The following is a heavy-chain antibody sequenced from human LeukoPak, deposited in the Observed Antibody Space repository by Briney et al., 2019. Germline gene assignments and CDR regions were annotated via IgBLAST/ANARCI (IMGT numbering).Heavy chain of an antibody. V-gene: IGHV3-7*01. CDR2: INLDGSQK. J-gene: IGHJ4*02. CDR3: ARKRPNYFDY. CDR1: GFIFSNYG. Sequence: GGSLRLSCAASGFIFSNYGMNWVRQAPGKGPEWVANINLDGSQKYYVDSVKGRFTISRDNAENSLYLQMNSLRAEDTALYYCARKRPNYFDYWGQGTLVTVSS.